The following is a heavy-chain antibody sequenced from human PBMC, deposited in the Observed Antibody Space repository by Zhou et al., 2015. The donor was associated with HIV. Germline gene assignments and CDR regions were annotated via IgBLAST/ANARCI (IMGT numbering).Heavy chain of an antibody. CDR2: IIPIFGTA. Sequence: QVQLVQSGAEVKKPGSSVKVSCKASGGTFSSYAISWVRQAPGQGLEWMGGIIPIFGTANYAQKFQGRVTITADESTSTAYMELSSLRSEDTAVYYCARGVFGHIVVVTAHKWGAFDIWGQGTMVTVSS. V-gene: IGHV1-69*01. CDR3: ARGVFGHIVVVTAHKWGAFDI. CDR1: GGTFSSYA. D-gene: IGHD2-21*02. J-gene: IGHJ3*02.